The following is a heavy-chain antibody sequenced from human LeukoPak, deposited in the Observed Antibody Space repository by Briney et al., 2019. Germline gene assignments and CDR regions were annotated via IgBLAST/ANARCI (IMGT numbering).Heavy chain of an antibody. CDR3: ARTDTAMVTYDPGSPFDP. J-gene: IGHJ5*02. CDR2: INPSGGST. V-gene: IGHV1-46*01. Sequence: GASVKVSCKASGYTFTSYYMHWVRQAPGQGLEWMGIINPSGGSTSYAQKFQGRVTMTRDTSTSTVYMELSSLRSEDTAVYYCARTDTAMVTYDPGSPFDPWGQGTLVTVSS. CDR1: GYTFTSYY. D-gene: IGHD5-18*01.